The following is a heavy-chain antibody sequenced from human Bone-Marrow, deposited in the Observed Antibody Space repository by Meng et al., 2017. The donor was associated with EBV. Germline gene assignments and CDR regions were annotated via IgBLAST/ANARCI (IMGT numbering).Heavy chain of an antibody. Sequence: QVKLVESGGGLVKPGGSLRLSCAASGFIFSDSYMTWIRQTPGKGLEWISYISNSGTNIKYADSVKGRFTISRDNAKNSLYLQLNSLRVDDTAVYYCARGSGRWTFDYWGQGTLVTVSS. D-gene: IGHD1-26*01. CDR1: GFIFSDSY. V-gene: IGHV3-11*01. CDR2: ISNSGTNI. CDR3: ARGSGRWTFDY. J-gene: IGHJ4*02.